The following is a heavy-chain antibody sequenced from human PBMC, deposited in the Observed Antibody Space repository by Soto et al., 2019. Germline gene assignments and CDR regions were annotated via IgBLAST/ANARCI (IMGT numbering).Heavy chain of an antibody. Sequence: GGSLRLSCAASGFTFSSYAMSWVRQAPGKGLEWVSAISGSGGSIYYADSVKGRFTISRDNSKNTLYLQMNSLRAEDTAVYYCAKVVEGECGYDNDAFDIWGQGTMVTVSS. V-gene: IGHV3-23*01. CDR2: ISGSGGSI. J-gene: IGHJ3*02. D-gene: IGHD6-25*01. CDR3: AKVVEGECGYDNDAFDI. CDR1: GFTFSSYA.